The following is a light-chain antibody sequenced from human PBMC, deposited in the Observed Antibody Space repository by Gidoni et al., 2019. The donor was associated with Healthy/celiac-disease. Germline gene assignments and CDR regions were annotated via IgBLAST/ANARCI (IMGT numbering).Light chain of an antibody. CDR1: SSNIGAGYD. CDR2: GNS. J-gene: IGLJ2*01. V-gene: IGLV1-40*01. CDR3: QSYDSSLSGSVV. Sequence: QSVLTQPTSVSGAPGQRVPIPCTGSSSNIGAGYDVHWYQQLPGTAPKPLIYGNSNRPSGVPDRFSGSKSGTSASLAITGLQAEDEADYYCQSYDSSLSGSVVFGGGTKLTVL.